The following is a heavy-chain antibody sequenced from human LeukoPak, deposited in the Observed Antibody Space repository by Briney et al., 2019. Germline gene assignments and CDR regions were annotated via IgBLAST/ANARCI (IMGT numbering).Heavy chain of an antibody. J-gene: IGHJ6*02. CDR1: GYSFTSYW. Sequence: PGESLKISCKGSGYSFTSYWIGWVRQMPGKGLEWMGIIYPGDSDTRYSPSFQGQVTISADKSISTAYLQWSSLKASDTAMYYCARHSSVVGYCSGGSCYFEAGYYYGMDVWGQGTTVTVSS. V-gene: IGHV5-51*01. CDR3: ARHSSVVGYCSGGSCYFEAGYYYGMDV. CDR2: IYPGDSDT. D-gene: IGHD2-15*01.